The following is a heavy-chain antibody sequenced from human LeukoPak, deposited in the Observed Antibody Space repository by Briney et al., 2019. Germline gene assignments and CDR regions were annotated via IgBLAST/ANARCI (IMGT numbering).Heavy chain of an antibody. CDR2: VQYTGIS. Sequence: PSETLSLTCTVSGGSISAHYWNWIRQPPGKGLEWIGYVQYTGISNYHPSLKSRVTMSVDTSKKQLSLRLSSVTAADTAVYYCARADFDWKPRYNLWSQGTLVAVSS. V-gene: IGHV4-59*11. J-gene: IGHJ4*02. D-gene: IGHD3-9*01. CDR3: ARADFDWKPRYNL. CDR1: GGSISAHY.